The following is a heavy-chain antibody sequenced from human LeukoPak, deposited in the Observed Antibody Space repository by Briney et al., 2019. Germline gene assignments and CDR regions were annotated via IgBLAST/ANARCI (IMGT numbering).Heavy chain of an antibody. CDR2: IYYSGTT. D-gene: IGHD3-22*01. V-gene: IGHV4-39*01. CDR3: VSQYDSSGYLVGFDY. J-gene: IGHJ4*02. Sequence: SEILSLTCTVSDGSISSGSYYWGWVRQPPGKGLEWIGSIYYSGTTYYNPSLKSRVTMSVDTSKNQFSLKVTSVTAADTALYYCVSQYDSSGYLVGFDYWGQGTLVTVSS. CDR1: DGSISSGSYY.